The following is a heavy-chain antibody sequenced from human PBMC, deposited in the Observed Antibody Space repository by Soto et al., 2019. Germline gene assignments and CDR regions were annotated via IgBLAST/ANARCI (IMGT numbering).Heavy chain of an antibody. CDR2: IKEDGSEK. V-gene: IGHV3-7*03. J-gene: IGHJ5*02. D-gene: IGHD3-10*01. Sequence: EVQLVESGGGLVQPGGSLRLSCAASGFTFSSDWMTWVRQAPGKGLEWVANIKEDGSEKYYVDSVKGRFTISRDNAEKSLYLQMNSLRAEDSAVYYCARFGESSWGDNWFDPWGQGTLVTVSS. CDR3: ARFGESSWGDNWFDP. CDR1: GFTFSSDW.